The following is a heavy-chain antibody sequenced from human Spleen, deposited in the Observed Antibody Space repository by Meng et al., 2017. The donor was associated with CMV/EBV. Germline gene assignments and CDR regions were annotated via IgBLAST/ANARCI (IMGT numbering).Heavy chain of an antibody. Sequence: GGSLRLSCEASGFTFGSYDMHWVRQAPGKGLEWVGLIRYDRHNANNADSVKGRFTISRDNSKNTLFVQMNSLRAEDTAVYYCARDRSGYYSALDYWGQGTLVTVSS. CDR2: IRYDRHNA. V-gene: IGHV3-30*02. J-gene: IGHJ4*02. D-gene: IGHD3-22*01. CDR3: ARDRSGYYSALDY. CDR1: GFTFGSYD.